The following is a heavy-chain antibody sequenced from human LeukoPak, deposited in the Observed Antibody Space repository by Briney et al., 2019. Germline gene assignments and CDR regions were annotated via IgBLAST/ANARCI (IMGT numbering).Heavy chain of an antibody. J-gene: IGHJ6*03. V-gene: IGHV3-74*01. Sequence: GGSLRLSCAASGFTFSSYWMHWVRQAPGKGLLWVSRINSDGSSTSYADSVKGRFTISRDNAKNTLYLQMNSLRGEDTAVYYCARGEDYYGSGSYFVETPYYYYMDVWGKGTTVTVSS. D-gene: IGHD3-10*01. CDR3: ARGEDYYGSGSYFVETPYYYYMDV. CDR1: GFTFSSYW. CDR2: INSDGSST.